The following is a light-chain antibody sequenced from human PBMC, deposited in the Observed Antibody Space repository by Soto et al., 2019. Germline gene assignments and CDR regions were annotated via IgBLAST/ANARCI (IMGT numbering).Light chain of an antibody. CDR3: QQSYSTPRT. Sequence: DIQMTQSPSSLSASVGDRITITCRASQSISTYVNWYQQKPGKAPNLLIYAASSLQSGVPSRFSGRGSGTDFTLTISSLRPEDFATYFCQQSYSTPRTFGQGTKVDIK. V-gene: IGKV1-39*01. J-gene: IGKJ1*01. CDR1: QSISTY. CDR2: AAS.